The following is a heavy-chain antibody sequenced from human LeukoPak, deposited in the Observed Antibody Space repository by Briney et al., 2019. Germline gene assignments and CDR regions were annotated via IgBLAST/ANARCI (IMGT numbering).Heavy chain of an antibody. V-gene: IGHV3-7*01. Sequence: GGSLRLSCAASGFTFSSYWMSWVRQAPGKGLEWVANIKQDGSEKYYVDSVKGRFTISRDNAKNSLYLQMNSLRAEDTAVYYCARELVVVAEGWFDPWGQGTLVTVSS. CDR3: ARELVVVAEGWFDP. D-gene: IGHD2-15*01. CDR2: IKQDGSEK. CDR1: GFTFSSYW. J-gene: IGHJ5*02.